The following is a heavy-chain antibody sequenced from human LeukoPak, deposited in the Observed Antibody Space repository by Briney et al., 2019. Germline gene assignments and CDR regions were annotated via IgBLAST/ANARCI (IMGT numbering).Heavy chain of an antibody. CDR1: GFTFDDYA. D-gene: IGHD6-19*01. CDR3: AREVGSGWIKNWFDP. V-gene: IGHV3-9*01. CDR2: ISWNSGNI. Sequence: PGGSLRLSCAASGFTFDDYAIHWVRQAPGKGLEWVAGISWNSGNIGYADSVKGRFPISRENAKNPLYLQMNSLRAEDTAVYYCAREVGSGWIKNWFDPWGQGTLVTVSS. J-gene: IGHJ5*02.